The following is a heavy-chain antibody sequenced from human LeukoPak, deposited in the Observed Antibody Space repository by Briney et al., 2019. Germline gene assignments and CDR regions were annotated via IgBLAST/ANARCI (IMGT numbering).Heavy chain of an antibody. CDR1: GVSISNEKYF. CDR3: ARLSDRDPQHWFDP. V-gene: IGHV4-39*01. CDR2: VSYIGTT. Sequence: PSETLSLTCAVSGVSISNEKYFWAWIRQPPGKGLERIGTVSYIGTTFYNPSLRSRLTLSVDTSQNQFSLRLGSVTAADTSVYYCARLSDRDPQHWFDPWGQGILVTVSS. J-gene: IGHJ5*02. D-gene: IGHD3-10*01.